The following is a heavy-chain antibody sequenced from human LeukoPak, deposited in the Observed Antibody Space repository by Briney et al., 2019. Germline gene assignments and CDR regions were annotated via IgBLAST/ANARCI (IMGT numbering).Heavy chain of an antibody. CDR2: IYYRGNT. Sequence: SETLSLTCAVSDYSVGSAYYWGWIRQLPGKGLEWIGNIYYRGNTYYNPSLKGRVTISIDTSNNQFFLKLTSVTAADTAVYYCAKSFNWNTEYYFDYWGQGILVTVSS. CDR3: AKSFNWNTEYYFDY. J-gene: IGHJ4*02. CDR1: DYSVGSAYY. D-gene: IGHD1-1*01. V-gene: IGHV4-38-2*01.